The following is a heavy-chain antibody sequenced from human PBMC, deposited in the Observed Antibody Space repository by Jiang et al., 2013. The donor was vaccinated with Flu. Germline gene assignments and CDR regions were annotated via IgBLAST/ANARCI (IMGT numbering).Heavy chain of an antibody. J-gene: IGHJ4*02. CDR1: GFTVSGNY. CDR2: IYSEINT. D-gene: IGHD3-10*01. V-gene: IGHV3-66*01. Sequence: QLVESGGGLVQPGGSLRLSCAGSGFTVSGNYMSWVRQAPGKGLEWVSFIYSEINTYYADFVKGRFTISRDNSKNTVYLQMNSLRAEDTAVYYCAREYRDYGTGSFYFDSWGQGTLITVSS. CDR3: AREYRDYGTGSFYFDS.